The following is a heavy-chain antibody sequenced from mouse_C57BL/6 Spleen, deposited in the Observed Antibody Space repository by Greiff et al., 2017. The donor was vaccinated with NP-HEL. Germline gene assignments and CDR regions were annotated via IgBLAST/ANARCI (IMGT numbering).Heavy chain of an antibody. CDR3: AEDSSGYDGRFAY. V-gene: IGHV1-19*01. CDR1: GYTFTDYY. D-gene: IGHD3-2*02. Sequence: EVQLQQSGPVLVKPGASVKMSCKASGYTFTDYYMNWVKQSHGKSLEWIGVINPYNGGTSYNQKFKGKATLTVDKSSSTAYMELNSLTSEDSAVYYCAEDSSGYDGRFAYWGQGTLVTVSA. J-gene: IGHJ3*01. CDR2: INPYNGGT.